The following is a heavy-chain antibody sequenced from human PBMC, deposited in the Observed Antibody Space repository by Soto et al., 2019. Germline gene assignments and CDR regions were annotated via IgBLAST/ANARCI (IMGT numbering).Heavy chain of an antibody. CDR2: IWLDGSNK. V-gene: IGHV3-33*01. Sequence: QVQLVESGGGVVQTGKSLRLSCAASGFTFSSYGMHWVRQAPGKGLGWVAVIWLDGSNKYYTDSVKGRFTSSRDDSKNTLYLQMNSLRAGDTAVYYCARGLWSFDYWGQGTLVTVSS. D-gene: IGHD5-18*01. CDR1: GFTFSSYG. J-gene: IGHJ4*02. CDR3: ARGLWSFDY.